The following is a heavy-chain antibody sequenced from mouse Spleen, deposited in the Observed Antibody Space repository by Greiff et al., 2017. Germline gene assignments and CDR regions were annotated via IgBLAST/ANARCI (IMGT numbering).Heavy chain of an antibody. CDR1: GYTFTDYN. Sequence: EVKLVESGPELVKPGASVKIPCKASGYTFTDYNMDWVKQSHGKSLEWIGDINPNNGGTIYNQKFKGKATLTVDKSSSTAYMELRSLTSEDTAVYYCARSRVSWYFDVWGAGTTVTVSS. CDR2: INPNNGGT. J-gene: IGHJ1*01. CDR3: ARSRVSWYFDV. V-gene: IGHV1-18*01.